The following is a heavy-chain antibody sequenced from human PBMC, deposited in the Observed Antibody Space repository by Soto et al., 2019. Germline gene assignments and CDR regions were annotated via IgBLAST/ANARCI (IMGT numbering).Heavy chain of an antibody. CDR1: GYTFTSYG. D-gene: IGHD6-13*01. Sequence: QVQLVQSGAEVKKPGASVKVSCKASGYTFTSYGISWVRQAPGQGVEWMGWISVYNGNTNYAQKLQGRLTMTTDTSMSTGYMVLRSLRSADTAVYYCARELAGGNCDYWGQGTLVNASS. CDR3: ARELAGGNCDY. V-gene: IGHV1-18*01. J-gene: IGHJ4*02. CDR2: ISVYNGNT.